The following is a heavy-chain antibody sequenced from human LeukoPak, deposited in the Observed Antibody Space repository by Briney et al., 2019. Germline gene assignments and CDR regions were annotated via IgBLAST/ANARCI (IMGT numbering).Heavy chain of an antibody. CDR1: GYTFTGYY. V-gene: IGHV1-2*02. Sequence: ASVKVSCKASGYTFTGYYMHWVRQAPGQGLEWMGWINPNSGGTNYAQKFQGRATMTRDTSISTAYMELSRLRSDDTAVYYCARGDGARGARGYWGQGTLVTVSS. CDR2: INPNSGGT. D-gene: IGHD5-24*01. J-gene: IGHJ4*02. CDR3: ARGDGARGARGY.